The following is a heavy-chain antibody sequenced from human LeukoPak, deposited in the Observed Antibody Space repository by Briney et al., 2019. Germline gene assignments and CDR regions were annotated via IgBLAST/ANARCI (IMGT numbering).Heavy chain of an antibody. CDR1: GFTFSSYA. CDR2: ISGSGGST. CDR3: AKDIGAANDY. J-gene: IGHJ4*02. Sequence: QPGGSLRLFCAASGFTFSSYAMSWVRQAPGKGLEWVSAISGSGGSTYYADSVKGRFAISRDNSKNMLYLQMNSLRAEDTAVYYCAKDIGAANDYWGQGTLVTVSS. V-gene: IGHV3-23*01. D-gene: IGHD6-13*01.